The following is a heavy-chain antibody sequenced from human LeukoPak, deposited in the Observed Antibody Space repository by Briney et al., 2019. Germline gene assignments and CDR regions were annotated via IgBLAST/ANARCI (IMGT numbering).Heavy chain of an antibody. CDR3: ARARNDYDSNGFSALDY. CDR1: GFTFSSYG. V-gene: IGHV3-33*01. Sequence: GGSLRLSCAASGFTFSSYGMHWVRQAPGKGLEWVAGIWYDGSNNNYADSVKGRFTVSRDNSKNTLYLQMNSLTVEDTAVYYCARARNDYDSNGFSALDYWGQGTLVTVSS. CDR2: IWYDGSNN. J-gene: IGHJ4*02. D-gene: IGHD3-22*01.